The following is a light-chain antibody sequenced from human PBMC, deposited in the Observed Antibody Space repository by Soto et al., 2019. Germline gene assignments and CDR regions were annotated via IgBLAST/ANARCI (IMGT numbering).Light chain of an antibody. CDR3: QQYHNLWT. Sequence: EIVMTQSPATLSVSPGERATLSCTASHYVYSNVAWFQQRPGQAPRLLIYRASTRATGTPARFSGSGSGTEFTLTITSLQSEDFALCYCQQYHNLWTFGQWTTLDIK. CDR1: HYVYSN. V-gene: IGKV3-15*01. CDR2: RAS. J-gene: IGKJ1*01.